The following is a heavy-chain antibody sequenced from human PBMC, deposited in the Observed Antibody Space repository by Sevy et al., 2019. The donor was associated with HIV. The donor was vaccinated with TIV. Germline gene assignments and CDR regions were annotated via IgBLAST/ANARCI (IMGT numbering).Heavy chain of an antibody. V-gene: IGHV3-30-3*01. CDR2: ISYEGTET. CDR1: GFAFSSHA. Sequence: GGSLRLSCAASGFAFSSHAMHWVRQAPGKGLEWVAVISYEGTETFYAASVEGRFTISRDNSKNMFSLRINSLRPEDTAVYYCARDGGYSIKWYPLYWGHGTLVTVSS. D-gene: IGHD6-13*01. CDR3: ARDGGYSIKWYPLY. J-gene: IGHJ4*01.